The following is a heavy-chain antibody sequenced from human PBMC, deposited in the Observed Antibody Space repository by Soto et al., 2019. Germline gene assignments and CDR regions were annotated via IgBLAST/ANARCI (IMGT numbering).Heavy chain of an antibody. J-gene: IGHJ3*02. Sequence: ASVKVSCKASGYTFTSYYMHWVRQAPGQGLEWMGIINPSGGSTSYAQKFQGRVTMTRDTSTSTVYMELSSLRSEDTAVYYCARAVRSGSYYLDAFEIWGQGTMVTVSS. V-gene: IGHV1-46*01. D-gene: IGHD3-10*01. CDR3: ARAVRSGSYYLDAFEI. CDR2: INPSGGST. CDR1: GYTFTSYY.